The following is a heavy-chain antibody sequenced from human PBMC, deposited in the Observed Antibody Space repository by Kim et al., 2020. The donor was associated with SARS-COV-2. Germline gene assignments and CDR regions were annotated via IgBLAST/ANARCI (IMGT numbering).Heavy chain of an antibody. J-gene: IGHJ6*02. CDR2: ISYSGST. CDR1: GGSISSYY. D-gene: IGHD7-27*01. CDR3: ARVWTWGSEYYGMDV. V-gene: IGHV4-59*13. Sequence: SETLSLTCTVSGGSISSYYWSWIRQPPGKGLEWIGYISYSGSTNYNPSLKSRVTISVETSKNQFSLQLSSVTAADTAVYYCARVWTWGSEYYGMDVWGQGTTVTVSS.